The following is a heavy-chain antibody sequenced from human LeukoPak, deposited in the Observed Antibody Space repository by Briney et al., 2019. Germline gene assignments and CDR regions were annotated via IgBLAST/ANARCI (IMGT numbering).Heavy chain of an antibody. CDR3: ARDIGWELDRDWFDP. D-gene: IGHD1-26*01. CDR1: GYTFTGYY. V-gene: IGHV1-2*02. J-gene: IGHJ5*02. CDR2: INPNSGGT. Sequence: ASVKVSCKASGYTFTGYYMHWVRQAPGQGLEWMGWINPNSGGTNYAQKFQGRVTMTRDTSISTAYVELSRLRSDDTAVYYCARDIGWELDRDWFDPWGQGTLVTVSS.